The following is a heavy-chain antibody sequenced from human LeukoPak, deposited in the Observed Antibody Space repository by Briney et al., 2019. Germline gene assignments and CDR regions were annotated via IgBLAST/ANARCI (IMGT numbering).Heavy chain of an antibody. CDR1: GGSISSGGYY. V-gene: IGHV4-39*01. CDR3: ARHINWIDAFDI. J-gene: IGHJ3*02. Sequence: SQTLSLTCTVSGGSISSGGYYWGWIRQPPGKGLEWIGSIYYSGNTYYNPSLKSRVTISVDTSKNQFSLKLSSVTAADTAVFYCARHINWIDAFDIWGQGTMVTVSS. D-gene: IGHD1-1*01. CDR2: IYYSGNT.